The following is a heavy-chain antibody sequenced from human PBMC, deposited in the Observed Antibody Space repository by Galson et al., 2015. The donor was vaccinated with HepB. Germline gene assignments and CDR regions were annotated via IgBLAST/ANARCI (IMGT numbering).Heavy chain of an antibody. CDR2: LSYDGGSI. Sequence: SLRLSCAASGITFSNYAMHWARQVPGKGLEWVAVLSYDGGSILYADSVKGRFIISRDNSKNTLHLQMNSLTAEDTAVYYCAREQRYCSATTCPSARGLFDYWGQGTLVTVSS. CDR1: GITFSNYA. J-gene: IGHJ4*02. D-gene: IGHD2-15*01. V-gene: IGHV3-30-3*01. CDR3: AREQRYCSATTCPSARGLFDY.